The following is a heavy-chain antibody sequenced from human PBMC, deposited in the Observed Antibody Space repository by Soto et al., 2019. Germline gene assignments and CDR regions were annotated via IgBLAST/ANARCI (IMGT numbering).Heavy chain of an antibody. CDR2: IYYSGRT. J-gene: IGHJ4*02. V-gene: IGHV4-39*01. CDR3: ARQRTTVVTQAYFDH. Sequence: SETLSLTCIVSGEAVSSSSYYWGWIRQPPGKGLEWIGSIYYSGRTYYNPSFKSRVTISIDTSKNQFSLKLSSVTATDTAVYYCARQRTTVVTQAYFDHWGQGALVTVSS. D-gene: IGHD2-21*02. CDR1: GEAVSSSSYY.